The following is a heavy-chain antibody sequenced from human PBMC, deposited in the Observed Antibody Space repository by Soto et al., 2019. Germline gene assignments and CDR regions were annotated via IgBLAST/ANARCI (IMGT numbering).Heavy chain of an antibody. CDR2: ISLSGNT. D-gene: IGHD2-2*01. J-gene: IGHJ4*02. Sequence: WETLTLTCAVSGVSITNTDWWTWVRQPPGMGLEWVGDISLSGNTNYNPSLEGRAAISLDKSRNQFSLILNSVTAADTAVYYCASRRSSVPFGGQGT. CDR3: ASRRSSVPF. CDR1: GVSITNTDW. V-gene: IGHV4-4*02.